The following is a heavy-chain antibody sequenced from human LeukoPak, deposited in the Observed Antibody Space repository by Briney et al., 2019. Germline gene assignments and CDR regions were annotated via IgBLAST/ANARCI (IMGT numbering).Heavy chain of an antibody. Sequence: PSETLSLTCAVSGYSISSGYYWGWIRQPPGKGLEWIGSIYHSGSTYYNPSLKSRATISVDTSKNQFSLKLSSVTAADTAVYYCARLACSSTSCPASYWGQGTLVTVSS. D-gene: IGHD2-2*01. J-gene: IGHJ4*02. CDR2: IYHSGST. V-gene: IGHV4-38-2*01. CDR3: ARLACSSTSCPASY. CDR1: GYSISSGYY.